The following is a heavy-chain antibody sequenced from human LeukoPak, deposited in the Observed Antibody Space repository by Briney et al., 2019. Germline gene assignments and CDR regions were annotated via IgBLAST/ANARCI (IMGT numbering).Heavy chain of an antibody. V-gene: IGHV3-21*01. CDR1: GFTFSSYS. CDR2: ISPSSDYI. J-gene: IGHJ4*02. D-gene: IGHD4-23*01. Sequence: GGSLRLSCAASGFTFSSYSMNWVRQASGKGLEWVSSISPSSDYIYYADSVKGRFNISRDNAKNSLYLQMNSLRAEDTAMYYCARVRGNSPGGLFDCWGQGTLVTVSS. CDR3: ARVRGNSPGGLFDC.